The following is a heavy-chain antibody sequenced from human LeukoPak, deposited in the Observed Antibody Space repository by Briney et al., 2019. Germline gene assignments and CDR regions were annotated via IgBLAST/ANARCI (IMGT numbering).Heavy chain of an antibody. J-gene: IGHJ5*02. D-gene: IGHD2-2*01. V-gene: IGHV4-31*03. CDR3: ARGRIVVVPPAGVGDWFDP. CDR1: GGSLTRDGYY. Sequence: PSQTLSLTCTVSGGSLTRDGYYWRWIRQHPGKGLDWIGYISHIGNSYYHTSLKSRVTVSSDTSKNQFSLRLNSVTAADTAVYYCARGRIVVVPPAGVGDWFDPWGQGTLVTVSS. CDR2: ISHIGNS.